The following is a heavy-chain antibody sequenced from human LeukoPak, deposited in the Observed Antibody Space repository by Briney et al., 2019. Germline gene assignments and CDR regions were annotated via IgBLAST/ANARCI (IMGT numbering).Heavy chain of an antibody. CDR2: INHSGST. V-gene: IGHV4-34*01. D-gene: IGHD1-26*01. Sequence: TSETLSLTCAVYGGSFSGYYWSWIRQPPGMGLEWIGEINHSGSTNYNPSLKSRVTISVDTSKNQFSLKLSSVTAADTAVYYCARGHSGSYLNYWGQGTLVTVSS. J-gene: IGHJ4*02. CDR3: ARGHSGSYLNY. CDR1: GGSFSGYY.